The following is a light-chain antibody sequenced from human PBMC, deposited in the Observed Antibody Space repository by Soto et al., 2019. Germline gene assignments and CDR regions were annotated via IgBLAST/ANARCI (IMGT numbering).Light chain of an antibody. CDR2: GTS. Sequence: EIVLTQSPGTLSLSPGERATLSCRASQSISSSYLAWYQQKPGQAPKLLIYGTSRRATGISDRFSGSGSGTDFTLTISRLEPEDFAAYYCHQYVSSLWTFGQGTKVDIK. J-gene: IGKJ1*01. CDR1: QSISSSY. CDR3: HQYVSSLWT. V-gene: IGKV3-20*01.